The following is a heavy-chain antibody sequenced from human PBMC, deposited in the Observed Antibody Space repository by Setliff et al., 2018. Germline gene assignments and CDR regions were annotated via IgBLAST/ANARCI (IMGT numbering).Heavy chain of an antibody. V-gene: IGHV3-21*01. J-gene: IGHJ4*02. CDR3: ARDGGEY. CDR2: ISAGTTYI. D-gene: IGHD3-16*01. CDR1: GFTFSSYA. Sequence: PGGSLRLSCAASGFTFSSYAMSWVRQAPGKGLECVSSISAGTTYIYYADSVKGRFTISRDNAKNSLYLEMNSLRAEDTAVYYCARDGGEYWGQGTLVTVSS.